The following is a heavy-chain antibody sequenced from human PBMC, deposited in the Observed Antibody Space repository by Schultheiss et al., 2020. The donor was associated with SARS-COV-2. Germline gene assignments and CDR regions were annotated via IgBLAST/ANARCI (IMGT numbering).Heavy chain of an antibody. D-gene: IGHD4-17*01. J-gene: IGHJ4*02. CDR1: GGSISSSNW. CDR2: IYYSGST. V-gene: IGHV4-4*02. CDR3: ATDYKDYGSSWTTK. Sequence: SETLSLTCTVSGGSISSSNWWSWVRQPPGKGLEWIGYIYYSGSTYYNPSLKSRVTISVDTSKNQFSLKLSSVTAADTAVYYCATDYKDYGSSWTTKWGQGTLVTVSS.